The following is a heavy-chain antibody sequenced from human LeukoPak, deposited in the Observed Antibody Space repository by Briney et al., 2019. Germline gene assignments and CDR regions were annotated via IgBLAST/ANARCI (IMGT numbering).Heavy chain of an antibody. J-gene: IGHJ6*02. CDR2: IRGSGDNT. Sequence: GGSLRLSCAASGFTFSSCTMNWVRQAPGRGLEWVSAIRGSGDNTYYADSVRGRFTISRDNSKSTLYLQMNSLRAEDTAIYYCAKNMGPEYYYGMDVWGQGTTVTVSS. CDR3: AKNMGPEYYYGMDV. D-gene: IGHD2/OR15-2a*01. V-gene: IGHV3-23*01. CDR1: GFTFSSCT.